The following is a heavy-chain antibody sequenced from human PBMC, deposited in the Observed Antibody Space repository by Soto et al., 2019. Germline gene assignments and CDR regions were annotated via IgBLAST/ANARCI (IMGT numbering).Heavy chain of an antibody. CDR3: TRDRTTGRFDY. V-gene: IGHV3-23*01. CDR1: GFPFSYYA. D-gene: IGHD1-1*01. J-gene: IGHJ4*02. Sequence: EVQLLESGGGLVQPGGSLRLSCAASGFPFSYYAMTWVRQAPGRGLEWISSISSNSATTYYADSVKGRFTISRDNSKNTLSLQMNSLTAEDTALYYCTRDRTTGRFDYWGQGTLITVSS. CDR2: ISSNSATT.